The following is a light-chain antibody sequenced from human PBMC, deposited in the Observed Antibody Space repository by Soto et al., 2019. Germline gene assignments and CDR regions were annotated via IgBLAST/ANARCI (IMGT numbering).Light chain of an antibody. V-gene: IGKV1-39*01. Sequence: DIQMTQSPSTLSASVGDSVTVTCRASQPIGTSLHWYQQKPGKAPKVLISAASRLQSGVSSRCSGSGSGTHFALTISNLQPEDFATYYCQQGYTTLWTFGQGTKVELK. CDR3: QQGYTTLWT. J-gene: IGKJ1*01. CDR1: QPIGTS. CDR2: AAS.